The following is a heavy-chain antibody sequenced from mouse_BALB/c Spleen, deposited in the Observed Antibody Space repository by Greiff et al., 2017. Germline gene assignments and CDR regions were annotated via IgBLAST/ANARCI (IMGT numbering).Heavy chain of an antibody. CDR3: AKPYYGSSYVAMDY. Sequence: VKLMESGPGLVAPSQSLSITCTVSGFSLSRYSVHWVRQPPGKGLEWLGMIWGGGSTDYNSALKSRLSISKDNSKSQVFLKMNSLQTDDTAMYYCAKPYYGSSYVAMDYWGQGTSVTVSS. J-gene: IGHJ4*01. D-gene: IGHD1-1*01. CDR1: GFSLSRYS. V-gene: IGHV2-6-4*01. CDR2: IWGGGST.